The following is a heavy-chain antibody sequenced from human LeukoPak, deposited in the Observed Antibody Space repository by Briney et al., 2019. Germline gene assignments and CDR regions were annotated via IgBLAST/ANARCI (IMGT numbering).Heavy chain of an antibody. V-gene: IGHV1-18*01. CDR3: ARVGYYYDSSGYLQSDAFDI. CDR1: GYTFTSYG. D-gene: IGHD3-22*01. CDR2: ISAYNGNT. Sequence: GASVKVSCKASGYTFTSYGISWVRQAPGQGLEWMGWISAYNGNTNYAQKLQGRVTMTTDTSTSTAYMGLRSLRSDDTAVYYCARVGYYYDSSGYLQSDAFDIWGQGTMVTVSS. J-gene: IGHJ3*02.